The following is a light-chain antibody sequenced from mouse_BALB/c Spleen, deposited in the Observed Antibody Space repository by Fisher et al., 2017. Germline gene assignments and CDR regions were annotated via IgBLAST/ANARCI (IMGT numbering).Light chain of an antibody. CDR2: STS. J-gene: IGKJ1*01. V-gene: IGKV4-79*01. CDR3: QQWSSSPRT. Sequence: IVMTQSTAIMSASPGEKVTLTCSASSSVSSSYLYWYQQKPGSSPKLWIYSTSNLASGVPARFSGSGSGTSYSLTISSMEAEDAATYYCQQWSSSPRTFGGGTKLEIK. CDR1: SSVSSSY.